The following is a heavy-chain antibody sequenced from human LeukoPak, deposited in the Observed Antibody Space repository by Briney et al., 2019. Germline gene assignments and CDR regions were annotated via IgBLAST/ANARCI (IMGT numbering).Heavy chain of an antibody. V-gene: IGHV5-51*01. J-gene: IGHJ4*02. Sequence: GESLKISCKGSGYSFTSYWIGWGRQMPGKGLELMGIIYPGDSDTRYSPSFQGQITISADKSISTAYLQWSSLKASDTAMYYCARLPMGAVAGTLDYWGQGTLVTVSS. CDR2: IYPGDSDT. D-gene: IGHD6-19*01. CDR1: GYSFTSYW. CDR3: ARLPMGAVAGTLDY.